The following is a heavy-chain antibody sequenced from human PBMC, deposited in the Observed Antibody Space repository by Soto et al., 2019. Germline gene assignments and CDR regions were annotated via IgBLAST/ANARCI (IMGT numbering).Heavy chain of an antibody. CDR2: VYPGDSDT. Sequence: GESLKISCKVSGDSLSYYWIGWVRQMPGKGLEWMGIVYPGDSDTRYSPSFQGQVTISADKSISTAYLQWSSLKASDTAMYFCATLRDPFTWFDPWGQGTLVTVSS. J-gene: IGHJ5*02. CDR1: GDSLSYYW. V-gene: IGHV5-51*01. CDR3: ATLRDPFTWFDP.